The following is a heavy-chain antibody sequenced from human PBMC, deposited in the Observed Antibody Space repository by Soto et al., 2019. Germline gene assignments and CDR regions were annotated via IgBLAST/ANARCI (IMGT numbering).Heavy chain of an antibody. CDR1: GYTFTCYG. V-gene: IGHV1-18*01. CDR3: ARVGIVVVTAGRGAAY. J-gene: IGHJ4*02. CDR2: ISAYNGNT. Sequence: ASVKVSCKASGYTFTCYGISWVRQAPGQGLEWMGWISAYNGNTNYAQKLQGRVTMTTDTSTSTAYMELRSLRSDDTAVYYCARVGIVVVTAGRGAAYWGQGTLVTVSS. D-gene: IGHD2-21*02.